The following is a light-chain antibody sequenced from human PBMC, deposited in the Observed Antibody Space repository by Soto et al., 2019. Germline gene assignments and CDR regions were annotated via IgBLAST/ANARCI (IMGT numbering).Light chain of an antibody. CDR2: DAS. Sequence: IVLTQSPATLSLSPGERATLSCRASQSVSNYLAWYQQKGGQAPRLLIYDASSRATGIPARFSGSGSGTDFTLTISRLEPEDFAVYYCQQYGSSLTFGGGTKVDIK. CDR3: QQYGSSLT. CDR1: QSVSNY. J-gene: IGKJ4*01. V-gene: IGKV3-20*01.